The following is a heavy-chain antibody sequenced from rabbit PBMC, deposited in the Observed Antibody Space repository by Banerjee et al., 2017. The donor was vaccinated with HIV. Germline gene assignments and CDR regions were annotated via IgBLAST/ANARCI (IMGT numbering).Heavy chain of an antibody. V-gene: IGHV1S40*01. Sequence: QSLEESGGGLVKPGASLTLTCKASGFSFSNGYDMCWVRQAPGKGLEWIGCIDTCSGYTSYARWAKRRFHIARNTSVHTVTLHLKSLTAADTAPYFCAGIYVGYNGYDYGNLWGPGTLVTVS. CDR3: AGIYVGYNGYDYGNL. CDR1: GFSFSNGYD. D-gene: IGHD6-1*01. CDR2: IDTCSGYT. J-gene: IGHJ4*01.